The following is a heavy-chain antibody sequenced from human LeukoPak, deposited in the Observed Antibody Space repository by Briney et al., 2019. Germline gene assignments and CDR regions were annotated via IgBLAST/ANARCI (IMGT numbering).Heavy chain of an antibody. CDR2: IYYSGST. CDR1: GGSISSYY. D-gene: IGHD4-23*01. J-gene: IGHJ3*02. V-gene: IGHV4-59*01. Sequence: SETLSLTCTVSGGSISSYYWSWIRQPPGKGLEWIGYIYYSGSTNYNPSLKSRVTISVDTSKNQFSLKLSSVTAADTAVYYCASTTVVSENDAFDIWGQGTMDTVSS. CDR3: ASTTVVSENDAFDI.